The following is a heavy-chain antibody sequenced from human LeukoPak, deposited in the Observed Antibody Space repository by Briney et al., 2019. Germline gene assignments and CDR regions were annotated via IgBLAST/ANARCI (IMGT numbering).Heavy chain of an antibody. J-gene: IGHJ4*02. D-gene: IGHD3-10*01. V-gene: IGHV1-2*02. CDR3: ARARRLLWFGEIFDY. CDR1: GYTFTGYY. CDR2: INPNSGGT. Sequence: ASVKVSCKASGYTFTGYYMHWVRPPPGQGLAWMGWINPNSGGTNYAQKFQGRVTMTRDTSISTAYMELSRLRSDDTAVYYCARARRLLWFGEIFDYWGQGTLVTVSS.